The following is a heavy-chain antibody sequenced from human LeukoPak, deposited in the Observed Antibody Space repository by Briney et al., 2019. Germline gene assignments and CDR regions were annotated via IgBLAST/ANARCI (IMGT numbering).Heavy chain of an antibody. J-gene: IGHJ4*02. CDR2: IGYDGSNR. V-gene: IGHV3-33*01. CDR1: GYTFSYYV. CDR3: ARGSRRAAGALDS. D-gene: IGHD6-13*01. Sequence: GGSLRLSCAASGYTFSYYVMHWVRQAPGKGLEWVAVIGYDGSNRYYADSVKGRFTISRDNSKNTLYLLMNSLRADDTAVYYCARGSRRAAGALDSWGQGTLVTVSS.